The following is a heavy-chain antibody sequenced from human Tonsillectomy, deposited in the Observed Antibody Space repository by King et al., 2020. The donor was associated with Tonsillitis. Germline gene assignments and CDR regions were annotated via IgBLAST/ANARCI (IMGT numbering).Heavy chain of an antibody. CDR1: GFTFSGYD. V-gene: IGHV3-30*02. D-gene: IGHD2-21*01. J-gene: IGHJ6*02. CDR2: IRYDGFNK. CDR3: AKGGDGVSYYTLDV. Sequence: VQLVESGGGVVQPGGSLRLSCAASGFTFSGYDMHWVRQAPGKGLEWVTIIRYDGFNKYYAASLKGRFTISRDNSQNILYLQMSSLRAEDTALYYCAKGGDGVSYYTLDVWGQGTTVTVSS.